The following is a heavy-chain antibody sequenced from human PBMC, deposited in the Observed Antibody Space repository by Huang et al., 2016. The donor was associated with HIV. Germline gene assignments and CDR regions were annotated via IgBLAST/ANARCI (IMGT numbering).Heavy chain of an antibody. CDR1: GGSFSDYN. D-gene: IGHD6-13*01. CDR3: ARGRVGQQRRIESWYFDH. CDR2: TNHGGRT. J-gene: IGHJ2*01. V-gene: IGHV4-34*01. Sequence: QVQLQQWGAGLLKPSETLSLRCAVYGGSFSDYNWTWIRQPPGKGLGWIGETNHGGRTNYNPSLKSRVTISVDTSKNQFSLKLSSVTAADTAVYYCARGRVGQQRRIESWYFDHWGRGTLVTVSS.